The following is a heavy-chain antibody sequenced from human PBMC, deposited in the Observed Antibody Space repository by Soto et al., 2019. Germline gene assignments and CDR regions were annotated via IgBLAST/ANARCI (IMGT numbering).Heavy chain of an antibody. D-gene: IGHD1-26*01. J-gene: IGHJ4*02. V-gene: IGHV5-51*01. CDR3: ARLDSGSYSRSHHDSFEF. Sequence: GESLEISCKGSEYSFSNYWIGCVRQMPGKGLEWMGIIYPGDSKTTYSPSFEGQVTISADRSNSSAHLQWSSLKASDTAMYYCARLDSGSYSRSHHDSFEFWGKGTLVTVSS. CDR2: IYPGDSKT. CDR1: EYSFSNYW.